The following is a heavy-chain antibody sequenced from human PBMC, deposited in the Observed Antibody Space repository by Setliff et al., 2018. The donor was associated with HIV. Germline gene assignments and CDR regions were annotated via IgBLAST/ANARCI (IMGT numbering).Heavy chain of an antibody. CDR1: GFTFRSDW. CDR2: ISPDGSER. CDR3: AKDGSGWSQH. V-gene: IGHV3-7*01. J-gene: IGHJ1*01. D-gene: IGHD6-19*01. Sequence: GSLRLSCAVSGFTFRSDWMSWLRQAPGKGLEWVANISPDGSERYSVDSVKGRFTVSRDNAKTSLYLQMNSLRVEDTAVYYCAKDGSGWSQHWGQGTLVTVSS.